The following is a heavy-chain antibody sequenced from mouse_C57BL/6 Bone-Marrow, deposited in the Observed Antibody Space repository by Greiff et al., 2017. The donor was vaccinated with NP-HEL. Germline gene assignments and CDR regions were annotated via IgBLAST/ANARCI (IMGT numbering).Heavy chain of an antibody. CDR1: GYTFTSYW. Sequence: QVQLQQPGAELVRPGSSVKLSCKASGYTFTSYWMHWVKQRPIQGLEWIGNIDPSDSETHYNQKFKDKATLTVAKSSSTAYMQLSSLTSEDSAVYYCARSLYGYDVRDYAMDYWGQGTSVTVSS. CDR2: IDPSDSET. D-gene: IGHD2-2*01. V-gene: IGHV1-52*01. CDR3: ARSLYGYDVRDYAMDY. J-gene: IGHJ4*01.